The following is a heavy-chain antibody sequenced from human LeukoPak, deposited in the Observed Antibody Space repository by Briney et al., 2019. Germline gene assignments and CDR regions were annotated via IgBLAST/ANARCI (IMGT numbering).Heavy chain of an antibody. J-gene: IGHJ5*02. CDR2: INGDGRNI. D-gene: IGHD3-10*01. CDR3: AKGWFGENGWFDP. CDR1: GFTFSSYW. Sequence: GGSLRLSCVASGFTFSSYWMHWVRQDPRKGLVWVSRINGDGRNINYADSVRGRVTISRDNAKNTLYLQMNSLRAEDTAVYYCAKGWFGENGWFDPWGQGTLVTVSS. V-gene: IGHV3-74*01.